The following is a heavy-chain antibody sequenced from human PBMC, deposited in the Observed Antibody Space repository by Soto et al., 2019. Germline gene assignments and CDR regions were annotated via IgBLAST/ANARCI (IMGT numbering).Heavy chain of an antibody. V-gene: IGHV3-30*18. CDR3: AKSVRVRGWYFDL. CDR2: ISYDGSNK. D-gene: IGHD3-3*01. Sequence: GGSLRLSCAASGFTFSSYGMHWVRQAPGKGLEWVAVISYDGSNKYYADSVKGRFTISRDNSKNTLYLQMNSLRAEDTAVYYCAKSVRVRGWYFDLWGRGTLVTVSS. CDR1: GFTFSSYG. J-gene: IGHJ2*01.